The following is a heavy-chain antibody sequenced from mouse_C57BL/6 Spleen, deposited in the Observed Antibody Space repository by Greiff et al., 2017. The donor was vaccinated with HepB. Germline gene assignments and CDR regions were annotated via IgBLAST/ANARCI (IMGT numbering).Heavy chain of an antibody. CDR2: ISSGGSYT. V-gene: IGHV5-6*01. D-gene: IGHD4-1*01. CDR1: GFTFSSYG. Sequence: EVQLVESGGDLVKPGGSLKLSCAASGFTFSSYGMSWVRQTPDKRLEWVATISSGGSYTYYPDSVKGRFTISRDNAKNTLYLQMSSLKSEDTAMYYCAGHWDAMDYWGQGTSVTVSS. J-gene: IGHJ4*01. CDR3: AGHWDAMDY.